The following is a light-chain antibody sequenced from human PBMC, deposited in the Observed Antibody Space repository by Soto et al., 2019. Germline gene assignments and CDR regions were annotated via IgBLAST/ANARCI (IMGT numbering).Light chain of an antibody. Sequence: DLQMNESPSTLSGSVGDRVTITCRASQTISSWLAWYQQKPGKAPKILIYKASTLKSGVPSRFSGSGAGTEFTLTISSLQPDEFATYYCQHYNSYSEAFGQGTKVDIK. CDR2: KAS. CDR3: QHYNSYSEA. V-gene: IGKV1-5*03. J-gene: IGKJ1*01. CDR1: QTISSW.